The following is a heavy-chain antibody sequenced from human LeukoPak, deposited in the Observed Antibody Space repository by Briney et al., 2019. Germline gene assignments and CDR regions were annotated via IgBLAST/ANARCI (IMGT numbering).Heavy chain of an antibody. Sequence: SVKVSCKASGGTFSSYAISWVRQAPGQGLEWMGGIIPIFGTANYAQKFQGRVTITTDESTSTAYMELSSLRSEDTAVYYCARGDSSSSLGAFDIWGQGTMVTVSS. CDR2: IIPIFGTA. V-gene: IGHV1-69*05. D-gene: IGHD6-6*01. J-gene: IGHJ3*02. CDR1: GGTFSSYA. CDR3: ARGDSSSSLGAFDI.